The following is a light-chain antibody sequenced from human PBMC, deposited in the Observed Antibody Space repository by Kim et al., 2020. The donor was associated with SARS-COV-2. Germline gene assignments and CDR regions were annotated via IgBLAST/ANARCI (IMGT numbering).Light chain of an antibody. CDR1: QSVRIDY. V-gene: IGKV3-20*01. CDR2: GAS. Sequence: PPGERGTLSCRTSQSVRIDYLAWYQQKPGQAPRRLIHGASTRAAGIPDRFSVSGSGTDFTLTITSLEPEDFAVYYCQQYGYSPITFGQGTRLEIK. J-gene: IGKJ5*01. CDR3: QQYGYSPIT.